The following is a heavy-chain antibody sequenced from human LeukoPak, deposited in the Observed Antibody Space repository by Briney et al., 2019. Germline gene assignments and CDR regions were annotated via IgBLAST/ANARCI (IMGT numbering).Heavy chain of an antibody. CDR3: ARGSLWFGELLSIDY. D-gene: IGHD3-10*01. CDR1: GFTFNSFG. Sequence: QAGGSLRLSCAASGFTFNSFGMHWVRQAPGKGLEWVAVISYDGSNKYYADSVKGLFTISRDNSKNTMSLQMNSLRAEDTAVYYCARGSLWFGELLSIDYWGQGTLVTVSS. V-gene: IGHV3-30*03. J-gene: IGHJ4*02. CDR2: ISYDGSNK.